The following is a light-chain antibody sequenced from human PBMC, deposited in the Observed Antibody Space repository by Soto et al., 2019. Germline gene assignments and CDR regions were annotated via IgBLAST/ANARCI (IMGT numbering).Light chain of an antibody. CDR1: QSISSW. CDR2: KAS. Sequence: DIQMTQSPSTLSASVGDRVTITCRASQSISSWLAWYQQKPGKAPKLLIYKASSLESGVPSRFSGSGSGTEFTLTISSLQPDDFSTYYCYQYNSYWYTFGQGTKLEIK. V-gene: IGKV1-5*03. J-gene: IGKJ2*01. CDR3: YQYNSYWYT.